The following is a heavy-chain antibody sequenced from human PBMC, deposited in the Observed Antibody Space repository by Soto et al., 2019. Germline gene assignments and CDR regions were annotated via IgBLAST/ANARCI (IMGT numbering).Heavy chain of an antibody. CDR1: GDSIITSSYF. CDR3: ARHKDLEDWLDP. V-gene: IGHV4-39*01. Sequence: QLQLHESGPGLVKPSETVSLICSVSGDSIITSSYFWAWIRQPPGKGLEWIAMISHSGSPYYNPSLKSRVTTSADTSNNQFSLHVASETVADTAVSYCARHKDLEDWLDPWGQGTLVTVSS. J-gene: IGHJ5*02. CDR2: ISHSGSP.